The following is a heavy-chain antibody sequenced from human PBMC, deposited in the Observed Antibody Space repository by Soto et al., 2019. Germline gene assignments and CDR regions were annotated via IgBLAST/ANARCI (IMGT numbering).Heavy chain of an antibody. Sequence: GGSLRLSSEASGLNFRSYAMHWVRQAPGKGLEWVAVLSYDGADKYYADSVKGRFTVSRDNSKNTVSLQMNNLIAADTAVYYCAKSPGGVATIDPIEYWAQGTRVTVSS. CDR3: AKSPGGVATIDPIEY. D-gene: IGHD3-3*01. V-gene: IGHV3-30-3*01. CDR1: GLNFRSYA. CDR2: LSYDGADK. J-gene: IGHJ4*02.